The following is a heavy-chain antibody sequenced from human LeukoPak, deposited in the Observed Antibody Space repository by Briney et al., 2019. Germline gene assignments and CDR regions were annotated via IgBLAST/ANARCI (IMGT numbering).Heavy chain of an antibody. Sequence: GGSLRLSCAASGFTFDDHAMHWVRQAPGKGLEWVSGISWNSDSIGYADSVKGRFTISRDNAKNSLYLQMNSLRAEDTALYYCANVGNYWGQGTLVTVSS. V-gene: IGHV3-9*01. J-gene: IGHJ4*02. CDR3: ANVGNY. CDR2: ISWNSDSI. CDR1: GFTFDDHA.